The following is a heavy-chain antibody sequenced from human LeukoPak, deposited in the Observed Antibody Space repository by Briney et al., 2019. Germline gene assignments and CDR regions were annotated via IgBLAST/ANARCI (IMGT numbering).Heavy chain of an antibody. V-gene: IGHV4-39*07. CDR2: IYYSGST. CDR3: ARDGIAAAGTFWFDP. J-gene: IGHJ5*02. D-gene: IGHD6-13*01. Sequence: PSETLSLTCTVSGGSISSSSYYWGWIRQPPGKGLEWIGSIYYSGSTYYNPSLKSRVTISVDTSKNQFSLKLSSVTAADTAVYYCARDGIAAAGTFWFDPWGQGTLVTVSS. CDR1: GGSISSSSYY.